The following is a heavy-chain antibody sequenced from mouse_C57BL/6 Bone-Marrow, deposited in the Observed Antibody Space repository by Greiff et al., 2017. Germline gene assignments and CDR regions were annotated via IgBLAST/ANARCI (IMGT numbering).Heavy chain of an antibody. V-gene: IGHV1-55*01. CDR1: GYTFTSYW. D-gene: IGHD1-1*01. Sequence: QVQLKQPGAELVKPGASVKMSCKASGYTFTSYWITWVKQRPGQGLEWIGDIYPGSGSTNYNEKFKSKATLTVDTSSSTAYMQLSSLTSEDSAVFYCAREGIYYYGSSWFAYWGQGTLVTVSA. CDR3: AREGIYYYGSSWFAY. J-gene: IGHJ3*01. CDR2: IYPGSGST.